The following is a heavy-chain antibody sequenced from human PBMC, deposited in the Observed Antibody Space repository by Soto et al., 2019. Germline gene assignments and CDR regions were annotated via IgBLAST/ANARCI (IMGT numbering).Heavy chain of an antibody. Sequence: VQLVQSGAEVKKPGASVKVSCKASGYTFTSYAMHWVRQAPGQRLERMGWINAGNGNTKYSEKFQGRVTITRDTSASTAYMELSSLRSEDTAVYYCARAGGAAAGRYYYYGMDVWGQGTTVTVSS. V-gene: IGHV1-3*01. CDR1: GYTFTSYA. J-gene: IGHJ6*02. D-gene: IGHD6-13*01. CDR3: ARAGGAAAGRYYYYGMDV. CDR2: INAGNGNT.